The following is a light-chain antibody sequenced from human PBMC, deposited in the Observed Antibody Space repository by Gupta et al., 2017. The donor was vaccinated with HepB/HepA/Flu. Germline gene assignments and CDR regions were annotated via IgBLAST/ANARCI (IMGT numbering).Light chain of an antibody. Sequence: DIQMTQSPSAVSASVGDRVTITCRASQNINVWLAWYQQKPGKAPKLLIYPASSLQSGVPSRFSGSGSGTEFTLTISSLQPDDFATYSCQQANSFSKTFGQGTKLEIK. CDR2: PAS. V-gene: IGKV1-12*01. CDR1: QNINVW. CDR3: QQANSFSKT. J-gene: IGKJ1*01.